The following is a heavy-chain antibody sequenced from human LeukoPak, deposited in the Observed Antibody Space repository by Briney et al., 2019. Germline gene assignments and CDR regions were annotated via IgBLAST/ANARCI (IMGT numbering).Heavy chain of an antibody. J-gene: IGHJ4*02. CDR2: IKQDGSEK. V-gene: IGHV3-7*01. D-gene: IGHD6-6*01. CDR1: GFTFSSYW. Sequence: PGGSLRLSCAASGFTFSSYWMSWVRQAPGKGLERVANIKQDGSEKYYVDSVKGRFTISRDNAKNSLYLQMNSLRAEDTAVYYCASDDIAARLHFDYWGQGTLVTVSS. CDR3: ASDDIAARLHFDY.